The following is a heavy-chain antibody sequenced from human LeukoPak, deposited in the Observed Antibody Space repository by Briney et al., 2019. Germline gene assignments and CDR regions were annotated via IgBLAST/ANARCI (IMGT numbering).Heavy chain of an antibody. CDR3: ARRGAPGGRAYCSSTSCYKVPYYFDY. CDR1: GGSISSGGYY. D-gene: IGHD2-2*02. CDR2: IYYSGST. V-gene: IGHV4-30-4*08. J-gene: IGHJ4*02. Sequence: SETLSLTCTVSGGSISSGGYYWSWIRQPPGKGPEWIGYIYYSGSTYYNPSLKSRVTISVDTSKNQFSLKLSSVTAADTAVYYCARRGAPGGRAYCSSTSCYKVPYYFDYWGQGTLVTVSS.